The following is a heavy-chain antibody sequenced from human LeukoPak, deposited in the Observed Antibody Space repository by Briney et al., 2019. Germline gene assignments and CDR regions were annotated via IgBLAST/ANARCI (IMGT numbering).Heavy chain of an antibody. D-gene: IGHD3-10*01. V-gene: IGHV3-74*01. Sequence: GGSLRLSCAASGFTFSNYWMHWVRQVPGKGLVWVSHINSDGRIINYADSVKGRFTISRDNAKSTLYLQMNSLRVEDTAVYYCARGRGWYFDLWGRGTLVTVSS. CDR1: GFTFSNYW. CDR2: INSDGRII. J-gene: IGHJ2*01. CDR3: ARGRGWYFDL.